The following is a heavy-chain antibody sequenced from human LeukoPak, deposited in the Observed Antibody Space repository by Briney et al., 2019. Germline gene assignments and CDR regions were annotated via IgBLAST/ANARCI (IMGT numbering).Heavy chain of an antibody. Sequence: SETLSLTCTVSGGSLSSYYWSWIRRPPGKGLEWIGYIYYSGSTNYNPSLKSRVTISVDTSKNQFSLKLSSVTAADTAVYYCARGSGFDAFDIWGQGTMVTVSS. CDR1: GGSLSSYY. D-gene: IGHD3-10*01. CDR2: IYYSGST. J-gene: IGHJ3*02. CDR3: ARGSGFDAFDI. V-gene: IGHV4-59*01.